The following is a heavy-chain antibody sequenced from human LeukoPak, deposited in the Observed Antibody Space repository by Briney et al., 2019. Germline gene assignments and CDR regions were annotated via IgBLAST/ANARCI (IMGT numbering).Heavy chain of an antibody. CDR2: ISSGSSNI. D-gene: IGHD2-2*01. Sequence: PGGSLRLSCAASGFTFRSYTMNWARQAPGKGLEWVSSISSGSSNIYYADSVKGRFTISRDNAKSSLYLQMNSLRAEDTAVYYCAAMTGMDVWGQGTTVIVSS. CDR1: GFTFRSYT. CDR3: AAMTGMDV. J-gene: IGHJ6*02. V-gene: IGHV3-21*01.